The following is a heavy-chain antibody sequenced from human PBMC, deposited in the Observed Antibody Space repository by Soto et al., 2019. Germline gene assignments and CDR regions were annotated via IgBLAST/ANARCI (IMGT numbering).Heavy chain of an antibody. Sequence: QVQLVESGGGVVQPGRSLRLSCAASGFTFSSYGMHWVRQAPGKGLEWVAVISYDGSNKYYADSVKGRFTISRDNSKNTLYLQMNSLIAEDTAVYYCAKDSVVEWLFYYFDYWGQGTLVTVSS. CDR3: AKDSVVEWLFYYFDY. CDR1: GFTFSSYG. D-gene: IGHD3-3*01. J-gene: IGHJ4*02. CDR2: ISYDGSNK. V-gene: IGHV3-30*18.